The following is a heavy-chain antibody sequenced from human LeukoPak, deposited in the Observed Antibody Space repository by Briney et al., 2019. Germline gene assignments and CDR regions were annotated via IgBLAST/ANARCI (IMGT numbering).Heavy chain of an antibody. V-gene: IGHV3-23*01. CDR2: ISGSGGST. CDR3: ARGHYYFDY. J-gene: IGHJ4*02. CDR1: GFTFSSYG. Sequence: GGSLRLSCAASGFTFSSYGMSWVRQAPGKGLEWVSAISGSGGSTYYADSVKGRFTISRDNAKNSLYPQMNSLRAEDTAVYYCARGHYYFDYWGQGTLVTVSS.